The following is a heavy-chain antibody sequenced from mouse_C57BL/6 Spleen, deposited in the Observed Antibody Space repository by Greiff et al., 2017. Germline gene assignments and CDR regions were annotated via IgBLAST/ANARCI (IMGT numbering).Heavy chain of an antibody. Sequence: VQLQQSGPELVKPGASVKMSCKASGYTFTDYNMHWVKQSHGKSLEWIGYINPNNGGTSYNQKFKGKATLTVNKSSSAAYMELRSLTSEDSAVYYCARPLRSLYARDYWGQGTSVTVAS. CDR2: INPNNGGT. CDR3: ARPLRSLYARDY. V-gene: IGHV1-22*01. D-gene: IGHD1-1*01. CDR1: GYTFTDYN. J-gene: IGHJ4*01.